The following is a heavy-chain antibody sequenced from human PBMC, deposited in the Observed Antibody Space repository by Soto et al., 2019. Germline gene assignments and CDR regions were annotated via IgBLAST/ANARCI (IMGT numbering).Heavy chain of an antibody. V-gene: IGHV1-3*01. Sequence: GASVKVSCKASGYTFTSYAMHWVRQAPGQRLEWKGWINAGNGNTKYSQKFQGRDTITRDTSASTAYMELSSLRSEDTAVYYCARRALVPAAHVDYWGQGTLVTVSS. CDR2: INAGNGNT. CDR3: ARRALVPAAHVDY. D-gene: IGHD2-2*01. J-gene: IGHJ4*02. CDR1: GYTFTSYA.